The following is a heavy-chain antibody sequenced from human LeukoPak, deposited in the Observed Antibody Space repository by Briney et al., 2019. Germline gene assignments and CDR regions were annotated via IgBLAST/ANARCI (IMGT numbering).Heavy chain of an antibody. CDR2: INPNSGNT. V-gene: IGHV1-8*02. CDR3: ARDLEYCSSTSCSYYFDY. J-gene: IGHJ4*02. D-gene: IGHD2-2*01. CDR1: GYTFTSYD. Sequence: ASVKVSCKASGYTFTSYDINWVRQATGQGLEWMGWINPNSGNTGYAQKFQGRVTMTRDTSISTAYMELSRLRSDDTAVYYCARDLEYCSSTSCSYYFDYWGQGTLVTVSS.